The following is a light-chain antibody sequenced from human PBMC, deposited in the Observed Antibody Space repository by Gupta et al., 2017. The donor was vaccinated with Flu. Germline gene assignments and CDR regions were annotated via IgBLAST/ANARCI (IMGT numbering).Light chain of an antibody. CDR1: QSISSY. CDR3: QQSYSTPRT. Sequence: PSSLSASVGDRVTITCRASQSISSYLNWYQQKPGKAPKLLIYAASSLQSGVPSRFSDSGSGTDFTLTISSLQPEDFATYYCQQSYSTPRTFGGGTKVEIK. V-gene: IGKV1-39*01. CDR2: AAS. J-gene: IGKJ4*01.